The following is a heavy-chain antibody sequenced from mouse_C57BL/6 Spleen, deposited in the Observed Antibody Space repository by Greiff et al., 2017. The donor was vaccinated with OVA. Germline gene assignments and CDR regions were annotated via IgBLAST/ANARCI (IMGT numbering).Heavy chain of an antibody. V-gene: IGHV2-2*01. CDR3: ASNYYGSSLDY. J-gene: IGHJ2*01. CDR1: GFSLTSYG. CDR2: IWSGGST. Sequence: VKLVESGPGLVQPSQRLSITCTVSGFSLTSYGVHWVRQSPGKGLEWLGVIWSGGSTDYNAAFISRLSISKDNSKSRVFFKMNSLQADDTAIYYCASNYYGSSLDYWGQGTTLTVSS. D-gene: IGHD1-1*01.